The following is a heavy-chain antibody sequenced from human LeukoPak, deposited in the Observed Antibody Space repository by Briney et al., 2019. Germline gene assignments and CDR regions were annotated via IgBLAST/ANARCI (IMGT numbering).Heavy chain of an antibody. CDR1: GFTFDDYA. V-gene: IGHV3-9*01. D-gene: IGHD3-9*01. J-gene: IGHJ4*02. CDR2: ISWNSGSI. CDR3: AKGGFDDILTGYYNPPDY. Sequence: PGGSLRLSCAASGFTFDDYAMHWVRQAPGKGLEWVSGISWNSGSIGYADSVKGRFTISRDNAKNSLYLQMNSLRAGDTALYYCAKGGFDDILTGYYNPPDYWGQGTPVTVSS.